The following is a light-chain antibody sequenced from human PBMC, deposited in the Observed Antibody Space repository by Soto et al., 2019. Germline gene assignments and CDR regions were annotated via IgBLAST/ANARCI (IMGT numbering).Light chain of an antibody. Sequence: AIQMTQSPSSLSASVGDRVTITCRASQAIRNDLGWYQQKQGKAPKLLIYAASNLQTGVPSRFSGSGSGTDFTLTISSLQPEDFATYYCLQDYNYPLTFGPGTKVDIK. CDR3: LQDYNYPLT. CDR1: QAIRND. V-gene: IGKV1-6*01. J-gene: IGKJ3*01. CDR2: AAS.